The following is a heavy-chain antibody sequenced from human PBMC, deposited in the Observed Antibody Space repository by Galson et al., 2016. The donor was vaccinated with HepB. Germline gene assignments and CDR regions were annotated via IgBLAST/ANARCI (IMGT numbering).Heavy chain of an antibody. CDR2: INPSAGST. V-gene: IGHV1-46*03. Sequence: SVKVSCKASGNTFTNYNMHWVRQAPGQGLEWMGIINPSAGSTSYAQKFQGRVTMTRDTSTSTVYMELSSLRTEDTAVYYCARGRYYGMDVWGQGATVTVSS. J-gene: IGHJ6*02. CDR3: ARGRYYGMDV. CDR1: GNTFTNYN.